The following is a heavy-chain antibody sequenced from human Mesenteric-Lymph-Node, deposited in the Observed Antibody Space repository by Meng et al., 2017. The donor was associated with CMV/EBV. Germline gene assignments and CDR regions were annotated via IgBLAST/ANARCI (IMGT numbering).Heavy chain of an antibody. D-gene: IGHD2-15*01. J-gene: IGHJ4*02. CDR2: ISYDGSNK. CDR3: TRTKPISQPYCSVISDDCFARAYDS. Sequence: GESLKISCAASGFTFSSYAMHWVRQAPGKGLEWVAVISYDGSNKYYADSVKGRFTISRDNAKNSLYLQMNSLSAEDTAIYYCTRTKPISQPYCSVISDDCFARAYDSWGQGTRVTVSS. V-gene: IGHV3-30*04. CDR1: GFTFSSYA.